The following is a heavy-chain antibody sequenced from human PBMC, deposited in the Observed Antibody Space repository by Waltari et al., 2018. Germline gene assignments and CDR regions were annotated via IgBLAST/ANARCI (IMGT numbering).Heavy chain of an antibody. V-gene: IGHV1-2*02. CDR1: GYTFIGYY. Sequence: QVQLVQSGAEVKKPGASVKVSCKASGYTFIGYYIHWVRQAPGQGPEWMGGINPNNDGTKYAQKFQGRVTMTRDTSISTAYMELSRLTSDDTAVYYCARDGPLTGDLFDYWGQGTLVTVSS. J-gene: IGHJ4*02. CDR2: INPNNDGT. D-gene: IGHD7-27*01. CDR3: ARDGPLTGDLFDY.